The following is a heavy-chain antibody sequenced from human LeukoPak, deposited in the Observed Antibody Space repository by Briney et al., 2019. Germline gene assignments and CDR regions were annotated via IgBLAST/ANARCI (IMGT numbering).Heavy chain of an antibody. CDR2: IDHRGDT. Sequence: PSETLSLTCAVYGGSFSRYYWSWIRQSPGKGLEWIAEIDHRGDTNYNPSVKSRVSISVDTSKNQFSLKVRSLSAADTAVYYCARGATISETGSFDFWGEGNLVTVSS. D-gene: IGHD5-24*01. CDR1: GGSFSRYY. J-gene: IGHJ4*03. V-gene: IGHV4-34*01. CDR3: ARGATISETGSFDF.